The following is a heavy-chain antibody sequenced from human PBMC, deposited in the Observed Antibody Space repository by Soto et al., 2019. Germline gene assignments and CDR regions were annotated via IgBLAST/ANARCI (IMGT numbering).Heavy chain of an antibody. CDR3: ARARATIAAAAIFDC. J-gene: IGHJ4*02. Sequence: SETLSLTCAVSGGSNSTSNWWSWVRQPPGKGLEWIGEVYRTGSTNYNPSLESRVIVSVDKSKNQFSLKLTSVTAADTAVYYCARARATIAAAAIFDCWGQGTLVTVSS. V-gene: IGHV4-4*02. CDR2: VYRTGST. D-gene: IGHD6-13*01. CDR1: GGSNSTSNW.